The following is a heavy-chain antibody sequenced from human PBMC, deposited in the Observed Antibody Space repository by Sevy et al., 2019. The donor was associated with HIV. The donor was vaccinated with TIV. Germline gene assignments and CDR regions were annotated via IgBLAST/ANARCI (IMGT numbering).Heavy chain of an antibody. J-gene: IGHJ6*02. CDR1: GGSFSGYY. D-gene: IGHD2-2*01. Sequence: SETLSHTCAVYGGSFSGYYWSWIRQPPGKGLEWIGYIYYSGSTNYNPSLKSRVTISVDTSKNQFSLKLSSVTAADTAVYYCARDGCSSTSCYDNYYYGMDVWGQGTTVTVSS. CDR2: IYYSGST. CDR3: ARDGCSSTSCYDNYYYGMDV. V-gene: IGHV4-59*01.